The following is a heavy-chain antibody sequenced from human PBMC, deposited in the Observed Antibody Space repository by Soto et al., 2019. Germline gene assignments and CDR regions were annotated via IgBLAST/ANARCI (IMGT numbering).Heavy chain of an antibody. CDR1: GYVFISYG. J-gene: IGHJ4*02. Sequence: VQLVQSGPEVKKPGASVKVSCKTSGYVFISYGISWVRQAPGHGLEWVGWISAYTGKADYAQKFQGRVTMTTETSTSTAFLELWSLISDDTAVYYCARDQRYYGSGSYYSDNWCQGTLVTVSS. D-gene: IGHD3-10*01. V-gene: IGHV1-18*04. CDR3: ARDQRYYGSGSYYSDN. CDR2: ISAYTGKA.